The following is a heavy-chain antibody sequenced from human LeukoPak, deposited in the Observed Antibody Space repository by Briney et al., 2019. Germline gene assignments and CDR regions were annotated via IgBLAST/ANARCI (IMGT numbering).Heavy chain of an antibody. CDR2: ISAYNGNT. Sequence: GASVKVSCKASGYRLTSYGISWVRQAPGQGLEWMGWISAYNGNTNYALKLQGRVTMTTDASTSTAYMELRSLGSDDTAVYYCARDGGYGRRYYHHYGMEVWGQGTTVTVSS. CDR3: ARDGGYGRRYYHHYGMEV. J-gene: IGHJ6*02. CDR1: GYRLTSYG. D-gene: IGHD5-18*01. V-gene: IGHV1-18*01.